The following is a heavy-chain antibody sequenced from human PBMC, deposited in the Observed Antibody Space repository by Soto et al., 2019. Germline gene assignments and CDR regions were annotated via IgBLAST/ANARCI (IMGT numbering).Heavy chain of an antibody. CDR1: GYAFTTYG. Sequence: QVHLVQSGAEVKKPGASVKVSCQASGYAFTTYGITRVRQAPGQGLEWMGWISAHNGNTNYAQKLQGRVTVTRDTSTSTAYMELRSLRSDDKAVYYCARGRYGDYWGQGALVTVSS. J-gene: IGHJ4*02. D-gene: IGHD1-1*01. V-gene: IGHV1-18*01. CDR2: ISAHNGNT. CDR3: ARGRYGDY.